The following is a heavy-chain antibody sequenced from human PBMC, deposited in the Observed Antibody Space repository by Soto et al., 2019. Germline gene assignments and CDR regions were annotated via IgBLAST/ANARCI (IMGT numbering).Heavy chain of an antibody. CDR3: ARDPQTAEEQLPPR. D-gene: IGHD6-13*01. CDR1: GYTFTSYG. J-gene: IGHJ4*02. Sequence: ASVKVSCKASGYTFTSYGISWVRQAPGKGLEWMGWISAYNGNTNYAKKLQGRVTMTTVTSTRTAYMELSSLRSDDTAVYYCARDPQTAEEQLPPRWGQGTLVTVSS. V-gene: IGHV1-18*01. CDR2: ISAYNGNT.